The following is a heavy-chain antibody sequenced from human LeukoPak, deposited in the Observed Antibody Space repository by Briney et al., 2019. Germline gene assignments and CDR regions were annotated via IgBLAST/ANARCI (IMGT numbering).Heavy chain of an antibody. D-gene: IGHD6-19*01. CDR3: ATWGIAVAGTFDY. V-gene: IGHV4-59*08. CDR1: GGSISSSY. Sequence: SETLSLTCTVSGGSISSSYWSWIRQPPGKGLEWIGYIYYSGSTNNNPSFKSRVAISVDTSKNQFSLKLSSVTAADTAVYYCATWGIAVAGTFDYWGQGTLVTVSS. CDR2: IYYSGST. J-gene: IGHJ4*02.